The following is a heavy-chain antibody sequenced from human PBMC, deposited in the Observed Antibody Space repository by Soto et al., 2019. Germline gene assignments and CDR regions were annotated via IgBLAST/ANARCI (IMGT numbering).Heavy chain of an antibody. CDR2: INPNSGGT. J-gene: IGHJ4*02. CDR1: GYTFSGFY. V-gene: IGHV1-2*02. D-gene: IGHD6-19*01. CDR3: ASPAVTGKAGLDF. Sequence: ASVKVSCKASGYTFSGFYMHWVRQAPGQGLEWMGWINPNSGGTKSAEKFQGRVTMTRDTSISTAYMELSRLTSDDTAVYYCASPAVTGKAGLDFWGQGTQVTVSS.